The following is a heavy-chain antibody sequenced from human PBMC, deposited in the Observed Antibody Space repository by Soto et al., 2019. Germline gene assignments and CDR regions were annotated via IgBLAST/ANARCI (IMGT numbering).Heavy chain of an antibody. CDR3: ARDSRLYCTNGVCPLPY. V-gene: IGHV1-3*01. J-gene: IGHJ4*02. Sequence: GGSVKVSCKASGYTFTSYAMHWVRQAPGQRLEWMGWINAGNGNTKYSQKFQGRVTITRDTSASTAYMELSSLRSEDTAVYYCARDSRLYCTNGVCPLPYWGQGTLVTVSS. D-gene: IGHD2-8*01. CDR2: INAGNGNT. CDR1: GYTFTSYA.